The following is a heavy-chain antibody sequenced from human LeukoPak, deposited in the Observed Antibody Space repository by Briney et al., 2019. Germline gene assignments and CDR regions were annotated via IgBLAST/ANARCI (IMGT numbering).Heavy chain of an antibody. CDR3: AKEDQVVVAATHY. CDR2: IRSKAYGGTT. CDR1: GFTFGDYA. D-gene: IGHD2-15*01. Sequence: GGSLRLSCTASGFTFGDYAMSWVRQAPGKGLEWVGFIRSKAYGGTTEYAASVKGRFTISRDDSKSIAYLQMNSLKTEDTAVYYCAKEDQVVVAATHYWGQGTLVTVSS. J-gene: IGHJ4*02. V-gene: IGHV3-49*04.